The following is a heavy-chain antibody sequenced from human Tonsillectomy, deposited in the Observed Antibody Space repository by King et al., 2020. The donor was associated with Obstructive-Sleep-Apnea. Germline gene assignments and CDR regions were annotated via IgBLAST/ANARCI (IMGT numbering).Heavy chain of an antibody. CDR2: IFPGDSDT. CDR1: GYIFVNYW. V-gene: IGHV5-51*01. Sequence: QLVQPGAEVKKPGESLRISCEASGYIFVNYWIAWVRQMPGKGLEWMGLIFPGDSDTKYNPPFQGQVIFSVDKSISTVYLQWTSLEASDTAMYYCVRQVEGFDVWGQGTNVTVS. CDR3: VRQVEGFDV. J-gene: IGHJ3*01.